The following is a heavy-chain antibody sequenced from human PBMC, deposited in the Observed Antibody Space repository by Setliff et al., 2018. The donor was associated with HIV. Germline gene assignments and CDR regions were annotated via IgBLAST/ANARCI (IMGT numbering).Heavy chain of an antibody. CDR3: ARDRGGYTFDF. D-gene: IGHD3-10*01. CDR1: GFTFSSYW. V-gene: IGHV3-7*01. CDR2: IKGDGSEK. J-gene: IGHJ3*01. Sequence: GGSLRLSCAASGFTFSSYWMYWVRQAPGKGLEWVASIKGDGSEKYYVGSVKGRFTSSRDNAGNSLSLQMNSLRAEDTAVYYCARDRGGYTFDFWGQGTVVTV.